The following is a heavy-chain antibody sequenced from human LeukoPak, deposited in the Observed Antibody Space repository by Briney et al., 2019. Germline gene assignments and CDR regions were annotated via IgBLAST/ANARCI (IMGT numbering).Heavy chain of an antibody. CDR3: ASGTAMVTGFDY. V-gene: IGHV3-53*04. CDR1: RFTFSSYS. CDR2: IYSGGST. J-gene: IGHJ4*02. Sequence: GGSLRLSCAASRFTFSSYSMNWVRQAPGKGLEWVSVIYSGGSTYYADSVKGRFTISRHNSKNTLYLQMNSLRAEDTAVYYCASGTAMVTGFDYWGQGTLVTVSS. D-gene: IGHD5-18*01.